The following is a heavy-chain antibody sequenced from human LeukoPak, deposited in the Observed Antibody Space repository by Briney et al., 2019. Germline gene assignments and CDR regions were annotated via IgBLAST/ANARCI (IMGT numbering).Heavy chain of an antibody. CDR3: ARGRTRGGTGWYTSVD. Sequence: GGSLRLSCAASGFSFSIYEMNWVRQAPGKGLEWVSYISSSGSIILYADSVKGRFTISRDNAKNSLYLQMNSLRAEDTAVYYCARGRTRGGTGWYTSVDWGQGTLVTVSS. CDR1: GFSFSIYE. V-gene: IGHV3-48*03. CDR2: ISSSGSII. D-gene: IGHD6-19*01. J-gene: IGHJ4*02.